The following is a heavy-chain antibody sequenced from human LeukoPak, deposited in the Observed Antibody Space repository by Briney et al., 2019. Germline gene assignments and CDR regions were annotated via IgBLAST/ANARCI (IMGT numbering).Heavy chain of an antibody. D-gene: IGHD6-13*01. V-gene: IGHV3-23*01. CDR2: ISGSGGST. J-gene: IGHJ4*02. Sequence: GGSLRLSCAASGFTFSSYAMSWVRQAPGKGLEWVSAISGSGGSTYYADSVKGRFTISRDNSKNTLYLQMNSLRAEDTAVYYCAKKARDSSSSYGYYFDYWGQGTLVTVSS. CDR3: AKKARDSSSSYGYYFDY. CDR1: GFTFSSYA.